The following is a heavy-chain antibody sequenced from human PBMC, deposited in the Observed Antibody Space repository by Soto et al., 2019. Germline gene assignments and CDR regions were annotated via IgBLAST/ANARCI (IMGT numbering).Heavy chain of an antibody. CDR2: IYYSGST. CDR3: ARERITYYDFRSGPSHYGMDV. V-gene: IGHV4-30-4*01. Sequence: SETLSLTCTVSGGSISSGDYYWSWIRQPPGKGLEWIGYIYYSGSTYYNPSLKSRVTISVDTSKNQFSLRLSSVTAADTAVYYCARERITYYDFRSGPSHYGMDVWGQGTTVTVSS. CDR1: GGSISSGDYY. J-gene: IGHJ6*02. D-gene: IGHD3-3*01.